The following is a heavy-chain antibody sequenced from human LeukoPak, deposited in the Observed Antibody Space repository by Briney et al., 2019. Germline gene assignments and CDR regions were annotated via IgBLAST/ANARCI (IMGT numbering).Heavy chain of an antibody. V-gene: IGHV4-34*01. Sequence: SETLSLTCAVYGGSFSGYYWSGICQPPGKGLEWIGEINHSGSTNYNPSLKSRVTISLDTSKSQFSLKVRYVTAADTAVYYCARGLNDSWTGENYWGQGTLVTVSS. CDR3: ARGLNDSWTGENY. CDR1: GGSFSGYY. CDR2: INHSGST. D-gene: IGHD3-3*01. J-gene: IGHJ4*02.